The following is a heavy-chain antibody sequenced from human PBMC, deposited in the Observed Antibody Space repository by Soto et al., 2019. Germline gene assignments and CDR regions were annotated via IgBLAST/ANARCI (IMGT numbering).Heavy chain of an antibody. D-gene: IGHD2-15*01. V-gene: IGHV1-69*01. Sequence: QVQLVQSGAEVKKPGSSLKVSCKTSGVTFSTSGISWVRQGPGQGLEWMGGIIPLFGTPKYARKFQGRVSITADESATTTYMELIGLRSDDTAVYYCARVSPSFCGGGSCYRLDSYFDSWGQGSLVVVSS. J-gene: IGHJ4*03. CDR2: IIPLFGTP. CDR3: ARVSPSFCGGGSCYRLDSYFDS. CDR1: GVTFSTSG.